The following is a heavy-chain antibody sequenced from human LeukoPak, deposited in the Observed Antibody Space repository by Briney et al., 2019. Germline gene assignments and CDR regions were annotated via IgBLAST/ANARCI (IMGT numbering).Heavy chain of an antibody. CDR1: GFTFSSYE. CDR2: ISSSGSTI. V-gene: IGHV3-48*03. Sequence: GESLKISCAASGFTFSSYEMNWVRQAPGKGLEWVSYISSSGSTIYYADSVKGRFTISRDNAKNSLYLQMNSLRAEDTAVYYCAREDIVATRSHGGDYYYYYMDVWGKGTTVTVSS. D-gene: IGHD5-12*01. CDR3: AREDIVATRSHGGDYYYYYMDV. J-gene: IGHJ6*03.